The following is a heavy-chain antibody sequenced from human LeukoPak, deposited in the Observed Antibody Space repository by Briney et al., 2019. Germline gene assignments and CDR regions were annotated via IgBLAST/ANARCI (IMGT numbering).Heavy chain of an antibody. CDR1: GFTFSSYA. J-gene: IGHJ4*02. CDR3: AKGGRSGSLMFDY. V-gene: IGHV3-23*01. Sequence: GGSLRLSCAASGFTFSSYAMGWVRQAPGKGLEWVSAISGSGGSTYYADSVKGRFTISRDNSKNTLYLQMNSLRAEDTAVYYCAKGGRSGSLMFDYWGQGTLVTVSS. D-gene: IGHD3-10*01. CDR2: ISGSGGST.